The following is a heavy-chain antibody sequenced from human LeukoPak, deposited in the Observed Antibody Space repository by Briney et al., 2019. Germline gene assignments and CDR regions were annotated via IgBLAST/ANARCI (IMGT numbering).Heavy chain of an antibody. CDR1: GFTFSKYY. V-gene: IGHV1-2*02. D-gene: IGHD4-17*01. J-gene: IGHJ6*02. CDR3: ARVGAGDYGDYVGLYYYGMDV. CDR2: INLNSGAT. Sequence: GASVKVSCKASGFTFSKYYLHWVRQAPGQGLEWLGWINLNSGATKYAQNFQGRVTMTRDTSISTAYMELSRLRSDDTAVYYCARVGAGDYGDYVGLYYYGMDVWGQGTTVTVSS.